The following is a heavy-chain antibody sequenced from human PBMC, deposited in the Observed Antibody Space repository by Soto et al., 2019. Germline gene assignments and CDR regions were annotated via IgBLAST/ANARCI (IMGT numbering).Heavy chain of an antibody. CDR2: ISSSGSTV. CDR3: AREGSYDTMDY. D-gene: IGHD3-22*01. Sequence: GGSLRLSCAASGFIFSSYFMNWVRLAPGKGLEWVSYISSSGSTVYHADSVEGRLTISRDNAKNSLFLQMNSLRAEDTALYYCAREGSYDTMDYWGLGTLVTLSS. CDR1: GFIFSSYF. V-gene: IGHV3-48*04. J-gene: IGHJ4*02.